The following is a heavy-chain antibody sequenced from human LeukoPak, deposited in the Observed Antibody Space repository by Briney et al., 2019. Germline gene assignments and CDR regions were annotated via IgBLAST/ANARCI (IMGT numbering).Heavy chain of an antibody. J-gene: IGHJ4*02. CDR2: ISSSGSTI. D-gene: IGHD6-19*01. V-gene: IGHV3-48*03. Sequence: GGSLRLSCAASGFTFSSYEMNWVRQAPGKGLEWVSYISSSGSTIYYADSVKGRFTISRDNAKNTLYLQMNSLRAEDTAVYYCAKVAYSSGDFDYWGQGTLVTVSS. CDR1: GFTFSSYE. CDR3: AKVAYSSGDFDY.